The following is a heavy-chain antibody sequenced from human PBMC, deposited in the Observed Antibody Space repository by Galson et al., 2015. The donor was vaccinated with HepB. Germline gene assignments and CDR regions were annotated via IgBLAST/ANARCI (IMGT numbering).Heavy chain of an antibody. J-gene: IGHJ4*02. V-gene: IGHV1-2*02. D-gene: IGHD4-11*01. CDR1: GYTFTSYY. Sequence: SVKVSCKASGYTFTSYYMHWVRQAPGQGLEWMGWISAYNGNTNYAQKLQGRVTMTRDTSISTAYMELGRLRSDDTAVYYCASVTVTTLNFDYWGQGTLVTVSS. CDR3: ASVTVTTLNFDY. CDR2: ISAYNGNT.